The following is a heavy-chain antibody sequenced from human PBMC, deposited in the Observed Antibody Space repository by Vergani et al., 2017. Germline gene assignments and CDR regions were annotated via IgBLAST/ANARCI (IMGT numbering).Heavy chain of an antibody. J-gene: IGHJ3*02. CDR3: ARQTVYGDDAFDI. Sequence: VQLVQSGAEVKKPGASVKVSCKASGYTFTGYYMHWVRQAPGQGLEWMGIIYPGDSDTRYSPSFQGQVTISADKSISTAYLQWSSLKASDTAMYYCARQTVYGDDAFDIWGQGTMVTVSS. CDR2: IYPGDSDT. D-gene: IGHD4-17*01. V-gene: IGHV5-51*01. CDR1: GYTFTGYY.